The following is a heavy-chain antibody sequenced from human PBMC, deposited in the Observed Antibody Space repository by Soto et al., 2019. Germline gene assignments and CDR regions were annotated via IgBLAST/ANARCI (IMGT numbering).Heavy chain of an antibody. CDR1: GGTFSSYT. D-gene: IGHD2-15*01. V-gene: IGHV1-69*04. Sequence: ASVKVSCKASGGTFSSYTISWVRQAPGQGLEWMGRIIPILGIANYAQKFQGRVTITADKSTSTAYMELSSLRSEDTAVYYCAREYCSGGSCYPFFDYWGQGTLVTVSS. CDR2: IIPILGIA. J-gene: IGHJ4*02. CDR3: AREYCSGGSCYPFFDY.